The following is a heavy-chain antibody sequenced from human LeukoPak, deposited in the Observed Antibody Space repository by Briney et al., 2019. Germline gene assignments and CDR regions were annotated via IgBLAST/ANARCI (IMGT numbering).Heavy chain of an antibody. CDR1: GFPLSRYS. CDR2: TNSSSNYI. J-gene: IGHJ4*02. CDR3: ARAPTAEQQVQCDS. Sequence: GSLLLSCSASGFPLSRYSMDCIRQATRKGLEWVSSTNSSSNYIYYADSVKGRFTIFRGNGKNSLYLQRKSLRTEDTAVYYCARAPTAEQQVQCDSRGQGALVSVSS. V-gene: IGHV3-21*01. D-gene: IGHD6-13*01.